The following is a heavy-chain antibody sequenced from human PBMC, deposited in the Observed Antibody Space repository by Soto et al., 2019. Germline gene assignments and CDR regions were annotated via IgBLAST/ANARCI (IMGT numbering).Heavy chain of an antibody. D-gene: IGHD2-21*02. CDR3: ARAGTYCGGDCYRSHAFDI. CDR1: GGTFSSYA. CDR2: IIPIFGTA. V-gene: IGHV1-69*13. Sequence: SVKVSCKASGGTFSSYAISWVRQAPGQGLEWMGGIIPIFGTANYAQKFQGRVTITADESTSTAYMELSSLRSEDTAVYYCARAGTYCGGDCYRSHAFDIWGQGTMVTVSS. J-gene: IGHJ3*02.